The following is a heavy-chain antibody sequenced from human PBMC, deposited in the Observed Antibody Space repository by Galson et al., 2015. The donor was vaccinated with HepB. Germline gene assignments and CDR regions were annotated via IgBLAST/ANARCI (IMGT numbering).Heavy chain of an antibody. D-gene: IGHD6-19*01. CDR1: GYTFTGYY. J-gene: IGHJ6*02. Sequence: SVKVSCKASGYTFTGYYMHWVRQAPGQGLEWMGWINPNSGGTNYAQKFQGWVTMTRDTSISTAYMELSRLRSDDTAVYYCARDRRIAVPPYYYHGMDVWGQGTTVTVSS. CDR2: INPNSGGT. CDR3: ARDRRIAVPPYYYHGMDV. V-gene: IGHV1-2*04.